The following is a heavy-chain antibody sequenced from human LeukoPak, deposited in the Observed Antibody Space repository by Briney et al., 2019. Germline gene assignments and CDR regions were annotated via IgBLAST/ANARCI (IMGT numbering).Heavy chain of an antibody. V-gene: IGHV3-23*01. CDR3: TKVRSGSSNWALRVFDY. Sequence: GGSLRLSCAASGFTFSSYAMSWVRQAPGKGLEWVSAISGSGGSTYYADSVKGRLTISRDNSKNTLYLQMNSLRVEDTAVYYCTKVRSGSSNWALRVFDYWGQGALVTVSP. J-gene: IGHJ4*02. CDR1: GFTFSSYA. CDR2: ISGSGGST. D-gene: IGHD4-11*01.